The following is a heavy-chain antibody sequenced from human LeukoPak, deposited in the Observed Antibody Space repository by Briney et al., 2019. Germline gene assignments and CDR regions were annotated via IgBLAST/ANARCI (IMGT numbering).Heavy chain of an antibody. CDR2: IYSGGST. CDR1: GFTVSSNY. J-gene: IGHJ6*02. CDR3: ARDLGGRMGLSAV. Sequence: GGSLRLSCAASGFTVSSNYMSWVRQAPGKGLEWVSVIYSGGSTNYADSVKGRFTISRDSSTNTLYLQMNSLRAEDTAVYYCARDLGGRMGLSAVWGQGTTVTVSS. D-gene: IGHD5-24*01. V-gene: IGHV3-53*01.